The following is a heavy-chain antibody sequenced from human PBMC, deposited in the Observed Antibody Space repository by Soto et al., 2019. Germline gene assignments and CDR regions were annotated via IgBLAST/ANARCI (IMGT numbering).Heavy chain of an antibody. V-gene: IGHV1-2*02. CDR2: INPNSGGT. Sequence: QVQLVQSGAEVKKPGASVKVSCKASGYTFTGYYMHWVRQAPGQGLEWMGWINPNSGGTNYAQKFQGRVTMTRDTSIRTAYMELSRLRSDDTAVYYCARDGGAAAGYNWFDPWGQGTLVTVSS. CDR1: GYTFTGYY. J-gene: IGHJ5*02. CDR3: ARDGGAAAGYNWFDP. D-gene: IGHD6-13*01.